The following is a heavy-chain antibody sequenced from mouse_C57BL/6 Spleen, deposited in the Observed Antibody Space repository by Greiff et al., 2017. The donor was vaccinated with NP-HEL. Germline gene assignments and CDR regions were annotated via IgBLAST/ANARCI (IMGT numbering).Heavy chain of an antibody. J-gene: IGHJ4*01. Sequence: QVQLQQSGAELVKPGASVKISCKASGYAFSSYWMNWVKQRPGKGLEWIGQIYPGDGDTNYNGKFKGKATLTADKSSSTAYMQLSSLTSEDSAVYFCAREGIPYYFAMDYWGQGTSVTVSS. V-gene: IGHV1-80*01. CDR1: GYAFSSYW. CDR3: AREGIPYYFAMDY. CDR2: IYPGDGDT.